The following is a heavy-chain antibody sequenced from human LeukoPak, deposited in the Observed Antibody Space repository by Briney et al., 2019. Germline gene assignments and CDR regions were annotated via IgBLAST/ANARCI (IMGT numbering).Heavy chain of an antibody. CDR3: TITPSSGLDY. V-gene: IGHV3-30*02. Sequence: PGGSLRLSCAASGFTFSSYGMHWVRQTPGKGLEWVAFMEYDGSDKFYADSLKGRFTISRDNSKNTLYLQMSSLRADDTAVYYCTITPSSGLDYWGQGTLVTVSS. D-gene: IGHD6-19*01. CDR2: MEYDGSDK. CDR1: GFTFSSYG. J-gene: IGHJ4*02.